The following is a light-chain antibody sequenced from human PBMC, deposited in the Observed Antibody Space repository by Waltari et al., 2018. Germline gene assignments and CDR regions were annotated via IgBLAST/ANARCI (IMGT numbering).Light chain of an antibody. J-gene: IGKJ4*01. CDR3: QQRSNWPPLT. CDR1: QNVSSY. V-gene: IGKV3-11*01. Sequence: EIVLTQSPATLSLSPGERATLSCRARQNVSSYLAWYQQKPGQAPRLLIYDASNRATGIQARFSGSGSGTDFTLTISSLEPEDFAVYYCQQRSNWPPLTFGGGTKVEIK. CDR2: DAS.